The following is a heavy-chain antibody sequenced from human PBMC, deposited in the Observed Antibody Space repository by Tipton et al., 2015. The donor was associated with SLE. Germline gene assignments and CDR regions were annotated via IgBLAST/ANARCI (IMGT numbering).Heavy chain of an antibody. Sequence: SLRLSCPASGFTFSHYGMHWVRQAPGKGLEWVAVIWYDGSNKYYADSVKGRFTISRDNSKNTLYLQMNSLRAEDTAVYYCAKDRGGYSAYNWGYFFDYWGQGTQVTVSS. CDR2: IWYDGSNK. CDR1: GFTFSHYG. J-gene: IGHJ4*02. V-gene: IGHV3-33*06. CDR3: AKDRGGYSAYNWGYFFDY. D-gene: IGHD5-12*01.